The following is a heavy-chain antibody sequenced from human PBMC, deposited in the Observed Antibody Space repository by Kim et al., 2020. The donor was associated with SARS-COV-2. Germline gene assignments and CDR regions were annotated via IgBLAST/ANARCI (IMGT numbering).Heavy chain of an antibody. D-gene: IGHD2-21*02. Sequence: GGSLRLSCAASGFTFSSYAMHWVRQAPGKGLEWVAVISYDGSNKYYVDSVKGLFTISRDNSKNTLYLQMNSLRAEDTAVYYCARDRGVVTPFGYYYYGMDVWGQGTTVTVSS. CDR1: GFTFSSYA. V-gene: IGHV3-30*04. CDR2: ISYDGSNK. J-gene: IGHJ6*02. CDR3: ARDRGVVTPFGYYYYGMDV.